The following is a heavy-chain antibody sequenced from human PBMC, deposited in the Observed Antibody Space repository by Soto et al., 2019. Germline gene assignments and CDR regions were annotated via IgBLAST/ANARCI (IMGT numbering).Heavy chain of an antibody. D-gene: IGHD1-26*01. CDR3: ARDRDVGASMEVYWFDP. V-gene: IGHV1-69*01. Sequence: QVQLVQSGAEVKKPGSSVKVACKASGGTFSTYGISWVRQAPGQGLEWMGGIIPIFGKSSYAQKFQDRVTITADESTSTAYMELSSLRSEDTAEYYCARDRDVGASMEVYWFDPWGQGTLVTVSS. CDR1: GGTFSTYG. J-gene: IGHJ5*02. CDR2: IIPIFGKS.